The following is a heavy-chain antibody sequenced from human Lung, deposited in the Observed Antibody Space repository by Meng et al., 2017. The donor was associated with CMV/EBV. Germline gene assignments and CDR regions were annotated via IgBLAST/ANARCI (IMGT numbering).Heavy chain of an antibody. CDR3: ARGLVGASGVF. CDR2: ISYDGNSQ. Sequence: GSLRLSCAASGFTFNTHGIHWVRQAPGKGLEWVALISYDGNSQYYADSVKGRFPVSRDNLQMNSLRPEDTAIYYCARGLVGASGVFWGQGTRVNGAS. J-gene: IGHJ4*02. CDR1: GFTFNTHG. D-gene: IGHD1-26*01. V-gene: IGHV3-30-3*01.